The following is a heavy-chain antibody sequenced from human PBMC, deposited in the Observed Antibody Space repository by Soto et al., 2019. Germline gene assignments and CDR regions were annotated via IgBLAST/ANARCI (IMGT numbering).Heavy chain of an antibody. CDR1: GFTVSSNY. D-gene: IGHD6-6*01. Sequence: GGSLRLSCAASGFTVSSNYMSWVRQAPGKGLEWVSVIYSGGSTYYADSVKGRFTISTDNSKNTLYLQMNRLRAEDTAVYYCARDLWRGGQLATDFDYWGQGTLVTVSS. J-gene: IGHJ4*02. V-gene: IGHV3-66*01. CDR3: ARDLWRGGQLATDFDY. CDR2: IYSGGST.